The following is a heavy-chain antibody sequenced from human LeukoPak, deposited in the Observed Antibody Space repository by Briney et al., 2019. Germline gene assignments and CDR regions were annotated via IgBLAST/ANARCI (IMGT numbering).Heavy chain of an antibody. CDR2: ISGSGGST. J-gene: IGHJ5*02. D-gene: IGHD1-26*01. CDR3: AKGQVGATGGNWFDP. V-gene: IGHV3-23*01. Sequence: PGGSLRLSCAASGFTFSSYAMSWVRQAPGKGLEWVSAISGSGGSTYYADSVKGRLTISRDNSKNTLYLQMNSLRAEDTAVYYCAKGQVGATGGNWFDPWGQGTLVTVSS. CDR1: GFTFSSYA.